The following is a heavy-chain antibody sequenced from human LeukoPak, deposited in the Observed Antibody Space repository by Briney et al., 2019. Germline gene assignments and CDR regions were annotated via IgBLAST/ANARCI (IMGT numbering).Heavy chain of an antibody. V-gene: IGHV3-30*02. CDR3: AGGYCSSTSCCNGGYRFDY. Sequence: GGSLRLSCAASGFTFSSYGMHWVRQAPGKGLEWVAFIRYDGSNKYYADSVKGRFTISRDNSKNTLYLQMNSLRAEDTAVYYCAGGYCSSTSCCNGGYRFDYWGQGTLVTVSS. D-gene: IGHD2-2*01. CDR2: IRYDGSNK. J-gene: IGHJ4*02. CDR1: GFTFSSYG.